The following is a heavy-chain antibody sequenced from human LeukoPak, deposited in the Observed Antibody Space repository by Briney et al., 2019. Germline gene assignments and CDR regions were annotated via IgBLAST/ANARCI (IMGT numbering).Heavy chain of an antibody. CDR1: GFTFSSYA. CDR3: ARDEHIVVVTAIDY. D-gene: IGHD2-21*02. V-gene: IGHV3-30-3*01. Sequence: GGSLILSCAASGFTFSSYAMHWVRQAPGKGLEWVAVISYDGSNKYYADSVKGRFTISRDNSKNTLYLQMNSLRAEDTAVYYCARDEHIVVVTAIDYWGQGTLVTVSS. J-gene: IGHJ4*02. CDR2: ISYDGSNK.